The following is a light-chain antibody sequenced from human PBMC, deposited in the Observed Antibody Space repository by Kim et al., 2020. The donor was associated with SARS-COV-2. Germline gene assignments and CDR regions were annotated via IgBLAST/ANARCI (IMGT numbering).Light chain of an antibody. V-gene: IGKV3-15*01. Sequence: EIVMTQSPATLSVSPGERATLSCSASQSVNSNLAWYQQKLGQAPRLLIYGASSRATGVPARFSGSGSGTEFTLTISSLQSEDFAVYYCHQYNNWHTFGQGTKLEI. CDR3: HQYNNWHT. J-gene: IGKJ2*01. CDR1: QSVNSN. CDR2: GAS.